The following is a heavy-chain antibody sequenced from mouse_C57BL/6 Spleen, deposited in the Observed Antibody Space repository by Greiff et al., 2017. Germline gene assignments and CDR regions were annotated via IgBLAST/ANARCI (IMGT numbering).Heavy chain of an antibody. V-gene: IGHV1-80*01. CDR1: GYAFSSYW. CDR3: ASWAPGGFAY. J-gene: IGHJ3*01. CDR2: IYPGDGDT. Sequence: VQLMESGAELVKPGASVKLSCKASGYAFSSYWLNWLKQRPGKGLEWIGQIYPGDGDTNYNGKFKSKATLTGDTSSSTAYMQLSSLTSEDAAVYYCASWAPGGFAYWGQGTLVTVSA.